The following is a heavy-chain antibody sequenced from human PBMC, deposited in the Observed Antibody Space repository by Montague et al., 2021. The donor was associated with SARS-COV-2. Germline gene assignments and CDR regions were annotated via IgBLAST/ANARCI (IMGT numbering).Heavy chain of an antibody. Sequence: SETLSLTCAVYGGSFNHYYWTWIRQAPGKGLEWIGEVNHSGGTNYNPSLKSRVTISVDTSKNQFSLKLNSLTAADTAVYYCTRVRQQLVRTYCLDYWGQGTLVTVSS. CDR3: TRVRQQLVRTYCLDY. D-gene: IGHD6-13*01. CDR1: GGSFNHYY. J-gene: IGHJ4*02. V-gene: IGHV4-34*01. CDR2: VNHSGGT.